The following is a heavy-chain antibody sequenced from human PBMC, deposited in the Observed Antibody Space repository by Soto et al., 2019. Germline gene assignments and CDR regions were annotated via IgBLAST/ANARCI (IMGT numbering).Heavy chain of an antibody. J-gene: IGHJ4*02. CDR3: ARDPIGPGIFAY. D-gene: IGHD1-26*01. Sequence: QVQLAASGGGVVQPGRSLRLSCVASGFTFSSYGMHWVRQAPGKGLEWVAVIWYDASEKYYSESVKGRFTISRDNTKNTMYLQMNSLRAEDTAVYYWARDPIGPGIFAYWGQGTLVIVSS. V-gene: IGHV3-33*01. CDR1: GFTFSSYG. CDR2: IWYDASEK.